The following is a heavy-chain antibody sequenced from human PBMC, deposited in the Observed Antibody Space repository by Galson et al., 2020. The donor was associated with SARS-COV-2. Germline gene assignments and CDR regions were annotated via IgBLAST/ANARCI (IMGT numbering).Heavy chain of an antibody. D-gene: IGHD3-3*01. J-gene: IGHJ2*01. Sequence: GGSLRLSCAGSGFSFSEYWMTWVRQAPGKGLEWVATIKEDGSEQNYVDSVKGRFTISRDNAKNSLYLQMNSLRAEETAVYYCGRTYDFWSGYPERGYFDLWGRGTLVTVSS. CDR2: IKEDGSEQ. CDR3: GRTYDFWSGYPERGYFDL. CDR1: GFSFSEYW. V-gene: IGHV3-7*04.